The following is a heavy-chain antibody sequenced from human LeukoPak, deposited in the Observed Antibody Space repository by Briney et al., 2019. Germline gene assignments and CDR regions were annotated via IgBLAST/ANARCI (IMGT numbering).Heavy chain of an antibody. CDR2: IKHGGGT. V-gene: IGHV4-34*01. Sequence: PSETLSLTCDVYGGSFSDYYWTWIRQPPGKGPEWIGEIKHGGGTNYNPSLKSRVTISLDTSKNQFSLHLKSVTAADTALYYCARGIVLKLYAVLDSWGQGTLVTVSS. J-gene: IGHJ4*02. D-gene: IGHD2-8*01. CDR3: ARGIVLKLYAVLDS. CDR1: GGSFSDYY.